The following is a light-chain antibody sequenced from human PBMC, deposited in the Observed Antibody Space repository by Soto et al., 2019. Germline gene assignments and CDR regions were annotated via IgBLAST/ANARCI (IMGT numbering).Light chain of an antibody. V-gene: IGKV3-15*01. CDR1: QTVRSN. Sequence: EIVMTQSPATLSLSPGERATLSCRASQTVRSNLAWYQQKPGQAPRLLIHGASTRATGVPARFSGSGSGTEFTLTISSLQSEDFAVYYCQQYHNWPPQYTFGQGTKLQIK. CDR2: GAS. CDR3: QQYHNWPPQYT. J-gene: IGKJ2*01.